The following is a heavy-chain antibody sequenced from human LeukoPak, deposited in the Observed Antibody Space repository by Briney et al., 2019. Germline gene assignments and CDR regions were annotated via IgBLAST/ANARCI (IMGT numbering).Heavy chain of an antibody. J-gene: IGHJ6*04. V-gene: IGHV4-34*01. Sequence: AETLSLTCAVYGGSFSGYYWSWIRHPPGRGLEWIAEIDHSGSTHYNPSLKSRVIISVDMSQHQVSLRLNSLTAADTAVYYCARGYTYYGSGSPPGDVWGNGTSVIVFS. D-gene: IGHD3-10*01. CDR2: IDHSGST. CDR1: GGSFSGYY. CDR3: ARGYTYYGSGSPPGDV.